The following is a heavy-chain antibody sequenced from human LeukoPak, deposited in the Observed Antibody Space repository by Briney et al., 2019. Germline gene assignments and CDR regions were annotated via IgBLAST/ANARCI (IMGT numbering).Heavy chain of an antibody. CDR3: ARELKVGAFDI. V-gene: IGHV7-4-1*02. CDR1: GLTLTDYA. D-gene: IGHD2-2*01. CDR2: INTNTGIP. Sequence: ASVKVSCKASGLTLTDYAMIWVRQAPGQGLEWMGWINTNTGIPTYAQGFTGRFVFSLDTSVRTTYLQISSLKAEDTAVYYCARELKVGAFDIWGQGTMVTVSS. J-gene: IGHJ3*02.